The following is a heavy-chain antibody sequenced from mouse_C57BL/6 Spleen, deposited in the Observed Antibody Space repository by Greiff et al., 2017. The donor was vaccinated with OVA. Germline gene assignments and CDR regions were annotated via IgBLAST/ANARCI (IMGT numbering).Heavy chain of an antibody. CDR2: IYPGDGDT. CDR1: GYAFSSSW. J-gene: IGHJ4*01. Sequence: QVHVKQSGPELVKPGASVKISCKASGYAFSSSWMNWVKQRPGKGLEWIGRIYPGDGDTNYNGKFKGKATLTADKSSSTAYMQLSSLTSEDSAVYFCANQGFYAMDYWGQGTSVTVSS. CDR3: ANQGFYAMDY. V-gene: IGHV1-82*01.